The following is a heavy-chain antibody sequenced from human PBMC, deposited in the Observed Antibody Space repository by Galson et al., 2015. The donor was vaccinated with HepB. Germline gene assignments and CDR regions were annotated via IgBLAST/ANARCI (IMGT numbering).Heavy chain of an antibody. CDR3: ARVSGDSSARGAFDI. CDR2: IGTAGDT. J-gene: IGHJ3*02. D-gene: IGHD3-22*01. Sequence: SLRLSCAASGFTFSSYDMHWVRQATGKGLEWVSAIGTAGDTYYPGSVKGRFTISRENAKNSLYLQMNSLRAGDTAVYYCARVSGDSSARGAFDIWGQGTMVTVSS. CDR1: GFTFSSYD. V-gene: IGHV3-13*04.